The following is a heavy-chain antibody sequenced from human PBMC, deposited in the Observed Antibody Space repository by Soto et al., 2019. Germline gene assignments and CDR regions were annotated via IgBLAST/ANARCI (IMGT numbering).Heavy chain of an antibody. D-gene: IGHD1-26*01. J-gene: IGHJ3*01. CDR1: GFTVSSSE. Sequence: EVQLVESGGGLVQPGGSLRLSCAVSGFTVSSSEMYWVRQAPGKGLEWISYIHPSGQPIFYADSVKGRFTISRDNANNSLFLQMNSLRAEDTAVYYCAIRASRWGQGTMVTVSS. CDR2: IHPSGQPI. CDR3: AIRASR. V-gene: IGHV3-48*03.